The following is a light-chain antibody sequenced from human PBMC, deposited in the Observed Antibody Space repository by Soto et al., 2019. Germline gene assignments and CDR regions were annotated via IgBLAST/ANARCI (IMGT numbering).Light chain of an antibody. CDR1: QDIDNY. CDR2: AAS. J-gene: IGKJ5*01. Sequence: IQVTQSPSSLSASVGESVTITCRASQDIDNYLNWYQHRPGEAPKLLIYAASYLETGVSTRFSGSGSGTDFSFTLTNLRPEDSGTYYCQQHDTRPTMTFGQGTRLEI. V-gene: IGKV1-33*01. CDR3: QQHDTRPTMT.